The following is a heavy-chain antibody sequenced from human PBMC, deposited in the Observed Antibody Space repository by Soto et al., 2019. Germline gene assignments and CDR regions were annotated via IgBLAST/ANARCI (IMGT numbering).Heavy chain of an antibody. CDR2: INAGNGNT. CDR1: GYTFTSYA. J-gene: IGHJ6*02. V-gene: IGHV1-3*01. D-gene: IGHD5-12*01. Sequence: ASVKVSCKASGYTFTSYAMHWVRQAPGQRFEWMGWINAGNGNTKYSQKFQGRVTITRDTSASTAYMELSSLRSEDTAVYYCARGGSPKRAYYYYGMDVWGQGTTVTVSS. CDR3: ARGGSPKRAYYYYGMDV.